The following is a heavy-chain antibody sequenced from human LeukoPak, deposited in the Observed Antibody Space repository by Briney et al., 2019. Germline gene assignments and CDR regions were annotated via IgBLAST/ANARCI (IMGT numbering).Heavy chain of an antibody. CDR2: IYSGGST. D-gene: IGHD4-11*01. CDR1: GFTVSSNY. J-gene: IGHJ4*02. CDR3: ASNGVTTDFDY. V-gene: IGHV3-53*01. Sequence: GGSLRPSCAASGFTVSSNYMSWVRQAPGKGLEWVSVIYSGGSTYYADSVKGRFTISRDNSKNTLYLQMNSLRAEDTAVYYCASNGVTTDFDYWGQGTLVTVSS.